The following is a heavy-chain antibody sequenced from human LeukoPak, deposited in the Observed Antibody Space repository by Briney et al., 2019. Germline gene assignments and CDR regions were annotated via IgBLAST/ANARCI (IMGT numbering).Heavy chain of an antibody. CDR3: AGVRGHCSGGSCYIDY. D-gene: IGHD2-15*01. Sequence: SETLSLTCAVYGGSFSGYYWSWTRQPPGKGLEWIGEINHSGSTNYNPSLKSRVTISVDTSKNQFSLKLSSVTAADTAVYYCAGVRGHCSGGSCYIDYWGRGTLVTVSS. CDR1: GGSFSGYY. CDR2: INHSGST. J-gene: IGHJ4*02. V-gene: IGHV4-34*01.